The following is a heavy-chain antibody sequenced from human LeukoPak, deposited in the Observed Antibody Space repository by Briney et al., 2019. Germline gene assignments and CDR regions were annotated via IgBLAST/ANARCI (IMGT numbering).Heavy chain of an antibody. Sequence: SETLSLTCGVSGGSIDITNYWSWVRQAPGKGLEWIGEIAHDGTTNYNPSLRSRVAMSFDRANNQFSLSLTSVTAADTAVYYCTREDKPYCPFAYWGQGVLVTVSS. D-gene: IGHD1-26*01. CDR3: TREDKPYCPFAY. V-gene: IGHV4-4*02. CDR1: GGSIDITNY. CDR2: IAHDGTT. J-gene: IGHJ4*02.